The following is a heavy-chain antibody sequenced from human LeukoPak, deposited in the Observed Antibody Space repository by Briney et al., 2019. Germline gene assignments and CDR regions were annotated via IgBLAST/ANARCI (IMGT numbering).Heavy chain of an antibody. V-gene: IGHV3-21*01. J-gene: IGHJ4*02. Sequence: GGSLRLSCAASGFTFSRDSMNWVRQAPGKGLEWVSSISSSSTYIYYADSVKGRFTISRDNAKNSLHLQMNSLRAEDTAVYYCARSGYYGSGSYSDYWGQGTLVTVSS. CDR1: GFTFSRDS. CDR2: ISSSSTYI. D-gene: IGHD3-10*01. CDR3: ARSGYYGSGSYSDY.